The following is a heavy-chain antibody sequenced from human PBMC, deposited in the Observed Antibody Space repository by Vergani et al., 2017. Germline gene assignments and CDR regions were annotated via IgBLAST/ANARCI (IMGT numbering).Heavy chain of an antibody. CDR3: ARDNSYGSGFGDV. CDR1: GFTFSSYS. J-gene: IGHJ6*02. D-gene: IGHD3-10*01. Sequence: EVQLVESGGGLVKPGGSLRLSCAASGFTFSSYSMNWVRQAPGKGLEWVSSISTSSTYIYYADSVKGRFTISRDNAKNSLYLQMNSLRAEDTAVYYCARDNSYGSGFGDVWGQGTTVTVSS. V-gene: IGHV3-21*01. CDR2: ISTSSTYI.